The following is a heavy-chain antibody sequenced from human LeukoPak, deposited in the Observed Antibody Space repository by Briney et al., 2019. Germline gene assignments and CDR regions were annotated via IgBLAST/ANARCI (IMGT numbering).Heavy chain of an antibody. V-gene: IGHV3-48*02. J-gene: IGHJ4*02. CDR3: ARDLSF. Sequence: GGSLRLSCAASGFPFTSYSMNWVRQAPGKGLEWVSYISSSSGTINYADSVRGRFTISRDNAKNSLYLQMNSLRDEDTAVYYCARDLSFWGQGTLVTVSS. CDR2: ISSSSGTI. CDR1: GFPFTSYS.